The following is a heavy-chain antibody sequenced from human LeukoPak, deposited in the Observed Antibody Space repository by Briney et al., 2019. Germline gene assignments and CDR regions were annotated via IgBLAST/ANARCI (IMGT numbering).Heavy chain of an antibody. Sequence: SETLSPTCTVSGGSISSTDYYWGWIRQPPGKGLEWIGSIYYSGSTYYNPSLQTRVTISVDTSNNQFSLKLNSVTAADTAFYYCSASGSYYRPFDYWGQGTLVTVSS. CDR1: GGSISSTDYY. CDR3: SASGSYYRPFDY. CDR2: IYYSGST. D-gene: IGHD1-26*01. V-gene: IGHV4-39*01. J-gene: IGHJ4*02.